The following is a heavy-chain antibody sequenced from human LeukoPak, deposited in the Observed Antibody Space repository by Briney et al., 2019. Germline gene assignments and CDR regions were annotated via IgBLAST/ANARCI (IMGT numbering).Heavy chain of an antibody. CDR2: ISGSGGST. D-gene: IGHD1-26*01. Sequence: PGGSLRLSCAASGFTFSSYAMSWVRQAPGKGLEWVSAISGSGGSTYYADSVKGRFTISRNNSKNTLYMQMNSLRAKDTAVYYCAKLNGRWSGGSCGYWGQGTLVTVSS. J-gene: IGHJ4*02. CDR1: GFTFSSYA. CDR3: AKLNGRWSGGSCGY. V-gene: IGHV3-23*01.